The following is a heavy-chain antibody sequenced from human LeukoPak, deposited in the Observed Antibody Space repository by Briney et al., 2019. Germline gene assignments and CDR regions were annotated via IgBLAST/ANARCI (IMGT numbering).Heavy chain of an antibody. J-gene: IGHJ4*02. CDR1: GFTFSYHW. Sequence: GGSLRLSCAASGFTFSYHWMTWVRQAPGKGLEWVANIKNDGAVKNYVDSVKGRFTISRDNAKNSLYLQMNSLRAEDTAVYYCEKASYSKGDFWGQGVLVTVSS. CDR2: IKNDGAVK. D-gene: IGHD6-13*01. CDR3: EKASYSKGDF. V-gene: IGHV3-7*01.